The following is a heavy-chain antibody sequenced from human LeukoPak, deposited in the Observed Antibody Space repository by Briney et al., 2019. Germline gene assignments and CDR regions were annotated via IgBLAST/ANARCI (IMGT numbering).Heavy chain of an antibody. CDR1: GGSLSGYY. D-gene: IGHD6-6*01. CDR3: ARVEYSSSYSSKNNWFDP. V-gene: IGHV4-34*01. Sequence: SETLSLTCAVYGGSLSGYYWSWIRQPPGKGLEWIGEINHSGSTNYNPSLKSRVTISVDTSKNQFSLKLSSVTAADTAVYYCARVEYSSSYSSKNNWFDPWGQGTLVTVSS. CDR2: INHSGST. J-gene: IGHJ5*02.